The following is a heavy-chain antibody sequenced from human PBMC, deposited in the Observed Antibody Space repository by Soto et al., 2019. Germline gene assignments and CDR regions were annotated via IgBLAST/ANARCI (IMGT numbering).Heavy chain of an antibody. CDR1: GSSFSSGCYY. J-gene: IGHJ4*02. CDR3: ARLLGGYYYVFDY. V-gene: IGHV4-31*03. D-gene: IGHD3-22*01. Sequence: SETLSLTCTVSGSSFSSGCYYWSWIRQHPGKGLEWIGYIYYSGSTYYNPSLKSRVTISVDTSKNQFSLKLSSVTAADTAVYYCARLLGGYYYVFDYWCQGTLVTVSS. CDR2: IYYSGST.